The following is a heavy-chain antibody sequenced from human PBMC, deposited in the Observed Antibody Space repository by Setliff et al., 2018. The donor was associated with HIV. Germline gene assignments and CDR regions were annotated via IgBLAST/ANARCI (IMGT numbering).Heavy chain of an antibody. V-gene: IGHV1-18*01. CDR1: GYTFTSYG. CDR3: ARADIVVVPAAMDYYYYMDV. D-gene: IGHD2-2*01. Sequence: ASVKVSCKASGYTFTSYGVSWVRQAPGQGLEWMGWISGYDGDTHYVQKFQGRVTMTIDPSTRTAYMEVRSLRSDDTAVYYCARADIVVVPAAMDYYYYMDVWGKGTTVTVSS. J-gene: IGHJ6*03. CDR2: ISGYDGDT.